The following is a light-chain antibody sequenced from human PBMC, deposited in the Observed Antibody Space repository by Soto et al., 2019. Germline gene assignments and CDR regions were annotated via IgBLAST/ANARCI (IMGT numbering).Light chain of an antibody. CDR3: AAWDDSLNVNWV. Sequence: QSVLTQPPSASGTPGQRVTISCSGSSSNIGSNTVNWYQQLPGTAPKLLIYSNNQWPSGVPDRFSGSKSGTSASLAISGLQSEDEADYYCAAWDDSLNVNWVFGGGTKLTVL. CDR1: SSNIGSNT. CDR2: SNN. V-gene: IGLV1-44*01. J-gene: IGLJ3*02.